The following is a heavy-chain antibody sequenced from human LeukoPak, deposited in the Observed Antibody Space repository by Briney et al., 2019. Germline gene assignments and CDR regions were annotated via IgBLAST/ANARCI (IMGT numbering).Heavy chain of an antibody. CDR2: MSYDGSNK. V-gene: IGHV3-30*04. CDR3: GRVDHYYVSSAFIYF. D-gene: IGHD3-22*01. Sequence: GGSLRLSCAASGVTFNLYAMNWVRQAPGKGLEWVAVMSYDGSNKYYTDSVRGRFTISRDNSKNTLYVQINNLTPEARAVYYCGRVDHYYVSSAFIYFWGQGTLVTVSS. J-gene: IGHJ4*02. CDR1: GVTFNLYA.